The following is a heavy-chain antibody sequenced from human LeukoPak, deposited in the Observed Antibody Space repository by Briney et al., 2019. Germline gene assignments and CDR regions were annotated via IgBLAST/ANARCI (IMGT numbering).Heavy chain of an antibody. CDR3: ARGGGYCSSTSCPDY. D-gene: IGHD2-2*01. V-gene: IGHV3-23*01. CDR2: ISGSGGST. J-gene: IGHJ4*02. Sequence: GGSLRLSCAASGFTFSSYAMSWVRQAPGKGLEWVSAISGSGGSTYYADSVKGRFTISRDNSKNTLYLQMNSLRAEDTAVYYCARGGGYCSSTSCPDYWGQGTLVTVSS. CDR1: GFTFSSYA.